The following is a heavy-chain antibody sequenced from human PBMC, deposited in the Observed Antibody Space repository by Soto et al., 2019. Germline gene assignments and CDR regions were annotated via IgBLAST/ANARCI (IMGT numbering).Heavy chain of an antibody. CDR3: ARHGRFLWFGAPAGNNWFDP. D-gene: IGHD3-10*01. V-gene: IGHV1-8*01. Sequence: ASVKVSCKASGYTFTSYDINWVRQATGQGLEWMGWMNPNSGNTGYAQKFQGRVTMTRNTSISTADMELSSLRSEDTAVYYCARHGRFLWFGAPAGNNWFDPWGQGTLVPVSS. J-gene: IGHJ5*02. CDR2: MNPNSGNT. CDR1: GYTFTSYD.